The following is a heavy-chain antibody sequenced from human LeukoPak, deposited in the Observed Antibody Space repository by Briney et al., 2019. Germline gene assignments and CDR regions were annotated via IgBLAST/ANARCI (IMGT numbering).Heavy chain of an antibody. CDR3: XXXPHSGSTINYFDY. D-gene: IGHD5/OR15-5a*01. CDR1: GFAVSSNY. CDR2: ISGSGGST. J-gene: IGHJ4*02. Sequence: GGSLRLSCAASGFAVSSNYMSWVRQAPGKGLEWVSAISGSGGSTYYADSVKGRFTISRDNSKNTLYLQMNSLRAEDTAVYYXXXXPHSGSTINYFDYWGQGTLVTVSS. V-gene: IGHV3-23*01.